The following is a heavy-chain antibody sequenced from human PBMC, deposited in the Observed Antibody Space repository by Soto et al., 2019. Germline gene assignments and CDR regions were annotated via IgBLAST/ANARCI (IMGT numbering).Heavy chain of an antibody. V-gene: IGHV4-59*01. CDR3: ASAGLFGNWFDP. J-gene: IGHJ5*02. D-gene: IGHD3-22*01. CDR1: GGSISSYY. Sequence: SETLSLTCTVSGGSISSYYWSWIRQPPGKGLEWIGYIYYSGSTNYNPSLKSRVTISVDTSKNQFSLKLSSVTAADTAVYYCASAGLFGNWFDPWGQGTLVTVSS. CDR2: IYYSGST.